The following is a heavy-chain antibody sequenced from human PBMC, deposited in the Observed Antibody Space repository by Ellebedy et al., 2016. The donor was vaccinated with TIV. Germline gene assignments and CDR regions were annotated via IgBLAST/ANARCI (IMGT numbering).Heavy chain of an antibody. V-gene: IGHV3-30*04. Sequence: GGSLRLSCAASGFTFSSYAMHWVRQASGKGLEWVAVLSYGGSYKKYADSVKGRFTISRDNSKNTLDLQMNSLRAEDTAVYYCARDRGDSSDWYLAFDYWGQGTLVSVSS. CDR3: ARDRGDSSDWYLAFDY. J-gene: IGHJ4*02. D-gene: IGHD6-13*01. CDR1: GFTFSSYA. CDR2: LSYGGSYK.